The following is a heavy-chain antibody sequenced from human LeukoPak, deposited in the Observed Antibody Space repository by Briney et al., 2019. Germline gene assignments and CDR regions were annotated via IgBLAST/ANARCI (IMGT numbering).Heavy chain of an antibody. CDR2: VSGYNGKT. D-gene: IGHD3-10*01. V-gene: IGHV1-18*01. Sequence: ASVKVSCKASGYTFPNYGISWVRQAPGQGLEWMGWVSGYNGKTNYPQKLQGRVTMTTDTSTSTAYMELRSLRSDDTAVYYCARDYRDVLLWFGELSKWGQGTLVTVSS. CDR3: ARDYRDVLLWFGELSK. J-gene: IGHJ4*02. CDR1: GYTFPNYG.